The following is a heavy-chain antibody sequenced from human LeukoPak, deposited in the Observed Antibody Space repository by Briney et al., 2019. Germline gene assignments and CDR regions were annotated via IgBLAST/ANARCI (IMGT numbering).Heavy chain of an antibody. Sequence: ASVKVSCKVSGDTLTELSMHWVRQAPGKGLEWKGGFDPEDGETIYAQKFQGRVTMTEDTSTDTAYMELSSLRSEDTAVYYCATSIVATITLDYWGQGTLVTVSS. J-gene: IGHJ4*02. D-gene: IGHD5-12*01. V-gene: IGHV1-24*01. CDR3: ATSIVATITLDY. CDR2: FDPEDGET. CDR1: GDTLTELS.